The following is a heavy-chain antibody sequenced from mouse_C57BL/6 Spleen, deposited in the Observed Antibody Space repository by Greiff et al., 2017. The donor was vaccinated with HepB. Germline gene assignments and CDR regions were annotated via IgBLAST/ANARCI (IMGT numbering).Heavy chain of an antibody. Sequence: QVQLQQSGAELVRPGTSVKVSCKASGYAFTNYLIEWVKQRPGQGLEWIGVINPGSGGTNYNEKFKGKATLTADKSSSTAYMQLSSLTSEDSAVYFCARDDPGLFAYWGQGTLVTVSA. V-gene: IGHV1-54*01. CDR1: GYAFTNYL. CDR2: INPGSGGT. CDR3: ARDDPGLFAY. J-gene: IGHJ3*01.